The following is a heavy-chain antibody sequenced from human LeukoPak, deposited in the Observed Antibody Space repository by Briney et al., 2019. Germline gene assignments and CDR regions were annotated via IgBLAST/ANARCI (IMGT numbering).Heavy chain of an antibody. J-gene: IGHJ4*02. CDR1: GFSFSNYW. D-gene: IGHD6-13*01. CDR3: AKDQGIAAAGSDY. Sequence: GGSLRLSCSVSGFSFSNYWMSWVRQAPGKGLEWVTSINEDGSQKQYVDSVKGRFTISRDNSKNTLYLQMNSLRAEDTAVYYCAKDQGIAAAGSDYWGQGTLVTVSS. CDR2: INEDGSQK. V-gene: IGHV3-7*03.